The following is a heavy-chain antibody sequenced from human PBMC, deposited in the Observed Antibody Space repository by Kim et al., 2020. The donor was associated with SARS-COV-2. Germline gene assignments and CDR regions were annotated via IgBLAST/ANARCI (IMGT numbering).Heavy chain of an antibody. D-gene: IGHD6-13*01. V-gene: IGHV1-8*01. J-gene: IGHJ6*02. Sequence: QKVQGRVTMTQNTPINTAYMELSSLRSEDTAVYYCARAIARPSNYYGMDVWGQGTTVTVSS. CDR3: ARAIARPSNYYGMDV.